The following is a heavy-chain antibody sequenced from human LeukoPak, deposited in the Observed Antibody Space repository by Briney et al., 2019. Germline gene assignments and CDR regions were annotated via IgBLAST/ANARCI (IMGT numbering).Heavy chain of an antibody. CDR2: INHSGST. J-gene: IGHJ5*02. CDR3: ARHGRSSTSSNWFDP. V-gene: IGHV4-4*02. CDR1: GGSISSSNW. Sequence: SETLSLTCAVSGGSISSSNWWSWVRQPPGKGLEWIGEINHSGSTNCNPSLKSRVTISVDTSKNQFSLKLSSVTAADTAVYYCARHGRSSTSSNWFDPWGQGTLVTVSS. D-gene: IGHD2-2*01.